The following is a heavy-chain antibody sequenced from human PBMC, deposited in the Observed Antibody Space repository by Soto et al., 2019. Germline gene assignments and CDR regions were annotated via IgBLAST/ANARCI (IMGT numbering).Heavy chain of an antibody. CDR3: AKDLAYDTSGYFPYYFQY. J-gene: IGHJ4*02. CDR2: ISGSGGST. V-gene: IGHV3-23*01. Sequence: GGSLRLSCAASGFTFYSYAMSWVRQAPGKAPEWVSGISGSGGSTYYADSVKGRFTSSRDNSKNTLYLQMNSLRAEDTAVYYCAKDLAYDTSGYFPYYFQYWGQGALVTVSS. CDR1: GFTFYSYA. D-gene: IGHD3-22*01.